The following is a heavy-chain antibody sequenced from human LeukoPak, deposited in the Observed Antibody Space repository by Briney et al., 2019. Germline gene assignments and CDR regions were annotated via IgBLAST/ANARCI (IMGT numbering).Heavy chain of an antibody. D-gene: IGHD3-10*01. CDR2: IKYHGSDE. V-gene: IGHV3-7*01. CDR3: ARIGGSGTYWDY. Sequence: GGSLRLSCAASGFTVSHNYMSWVRQAPGKGLEWVANIKYHGSDEHYVDSVRGRFTISRDNAKNSLFLQMNSLRAEDTAVYYCARIGGSGTYWDYWGQGTLVTVSS. J-gene: IGHJ4*02. CDR1: GFTVSHNY.